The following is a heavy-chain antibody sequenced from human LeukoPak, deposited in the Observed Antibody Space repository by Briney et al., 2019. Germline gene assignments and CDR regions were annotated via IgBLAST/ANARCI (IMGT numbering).Heavy chain of an antibody. CDR2: INPTGDST. Sequence: GASVKVSCKASGYTFSSYYMHWVRQAPGQGLEWVGLINPTGDSTNYAQNFRGRVTMTRDTSTSTVYMDLSSLRSEDTAVYHCAKDRPVGYQLGVHVYFDVWGQGTLVTVSS. J-gene: IGHJ4*02. V-gene: IGHV1-46*01. CDR3: AKDRPVGYQLGVHVYFDV. CDR1: GYTFSSYY. D-gene: IGHD5-12*01.